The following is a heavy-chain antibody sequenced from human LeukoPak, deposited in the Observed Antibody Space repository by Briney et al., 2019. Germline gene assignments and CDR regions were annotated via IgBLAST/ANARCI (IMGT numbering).Heavy chain of an antibody. CDR1: GFTFITYS. CDR3: AELGITMIGGV. V-gene: IGHV3-23*01. CDR2: ITGSGAFT. J-gene: IGHJ6*04. D-gene: IGHD3-10*02. Sequence: PGGSLRLSCAASGFTFITYSMTWVRQAPGRGLEWVSAITGSGAFTDYADSVKGRFTISRDNAKNSLYLQMNSLRAEDTAVYYCAELGITMIGGVWGKGATVTISS.